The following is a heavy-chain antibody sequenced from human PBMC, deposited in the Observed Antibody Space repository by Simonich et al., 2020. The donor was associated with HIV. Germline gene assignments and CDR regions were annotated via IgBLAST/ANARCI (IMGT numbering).Heavy chain of an antibody. J-gene: IGHJ5*02. CDR2: INHSGNT. CDR3: ARHLGLAGSNWFDA. V-gene: IGHV4-34*01. D-gene: IGHD6-19*01. Sequence: QVQLQQWGAGLLKPSETMSLTCAVYGGSFSGYYWSWIRQPPGQGLEWIGEINHSGNTNYNPSLKSRVTMSVDTSKNQFSLKLNSVTAADTAVYYCARHLGLAGSNWFDAWGQGTLVTVCS. CDR1: GGSFSGYY.